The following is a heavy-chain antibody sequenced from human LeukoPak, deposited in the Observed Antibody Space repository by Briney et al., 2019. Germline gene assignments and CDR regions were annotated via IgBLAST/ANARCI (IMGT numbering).Heavy chain of an antibody. D-gene: IGHD3-3*01. Sequence: ASVKVSCKASGYTFTGYYMHWVRQASGQGLEWMGWINPNSGGTNYAQKFQGRVTMTRDTSISTAYMELSRLRSDDTAVYYCARDWDVLRFLEWLSPWGQGTLVTVSS. CDR1: GYTFTGYY. CDR3: ARDWDVLRFLEWLSP. J-gene: IGHJ5*02. V-gene: IGHV1-2*02. CDR2: INPNSGGT.